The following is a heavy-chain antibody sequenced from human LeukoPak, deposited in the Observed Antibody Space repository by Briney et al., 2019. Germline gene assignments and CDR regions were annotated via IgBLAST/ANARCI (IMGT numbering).Heavy chain of an antibody. V-gene: IGHV4-30-4*07. D-gene: IGHD6-19*01. CDR3: ARQSKGLVRHFDY. CDR2: IYYSGST. CDR1: GGSIASGDYS. Sequence: SETLSLTCAVSGGSIASGDYSWSWIRQPPGKGLEWIGYIYYSGSTYYNPSLKSRLSISVDTSKNQFSLKLSSVTAADTAVYYCARQSKGLVRHFDYWGQGTLVTVSS. J-gene: IGHJ4*02.